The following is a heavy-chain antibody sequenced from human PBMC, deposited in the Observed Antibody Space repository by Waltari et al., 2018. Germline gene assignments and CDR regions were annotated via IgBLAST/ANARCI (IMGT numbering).Heavy chain of an antibody. CDR2: VRGDGKT. Sequence: QLKLQESGPGLVKPSGTLSLTCAVSGDSMSSTYCWSWVRQSPGRGLEWIGQVRGDGKTTYIPSFASRVAVSLDTYTYQFSLTVTSATAADTAVYYCARDRGRGLYLDSWGPGTLVTVSP. CDR1: GDSMSSTYC. V-gene: IGHV4-4*02. J-gene: IGHJ4*02. CDR3: ARDRGRGLYLDS. D-gene: IGHD2-15*01.